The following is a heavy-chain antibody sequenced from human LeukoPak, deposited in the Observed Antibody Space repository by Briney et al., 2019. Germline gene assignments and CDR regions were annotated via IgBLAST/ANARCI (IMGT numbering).Heavy chain of an antibody. CDR1: GFTFSSYS. CDR3: ATYYDILTGYGY. CDR2: IGSSSSTI. Sequence: PGGSLILSCAASGFTFSSYSMNWVRQAPGKGLEWVSYIGSSSSTIYYADSVKGRFTISRDNAKNSLYLQMNSLRDEDTAVYYCATYYDILTGYGYWGQGTLVTVSS. J-gene: IGHJ4*02. V-gene: IGHV3-48*02. D-gene: IGHD3-9*01.